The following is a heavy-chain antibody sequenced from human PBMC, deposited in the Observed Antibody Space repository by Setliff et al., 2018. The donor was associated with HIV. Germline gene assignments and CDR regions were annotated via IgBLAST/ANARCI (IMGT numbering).Heavy chain of an antibody. CDR2: IHHSGSP. CDR1: GGSISNYY. D-gene: IGHD3-3*01. V-gene: IGHV4-59*01. Sequence: PSETLSLTCIVSGGSISNYYWGWIRQSPGKGLEWIGFIHHSGSPNSNPSLKSRVTISVDTSKNQFSLKLSSVTAADTAVYYCARGFLSIFGVVSYFDYWGQGTLVTVSS. J-gene: IGHJ4*02. CDR3: ARGFLSIFGVVSYFDY.